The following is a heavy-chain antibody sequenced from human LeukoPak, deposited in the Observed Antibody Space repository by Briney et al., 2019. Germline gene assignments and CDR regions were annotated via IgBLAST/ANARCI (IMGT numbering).Heavy chain of an antibody. J-gene: IGHJ4*02. V-gene: IGHV1-18*01. Sequence: ASVKVSCKASGYTFTSFGISWVRQAPGQGLEGMGGSSAYNGNTKYAQNVQGRVTMTADTSTDTAYMELRSLRSDDTAVYYCARDLGEDTTMIFFDFWGQGTLVTVSS. CDR2: SSAYNGNT. CDR1: GYTFTSFG. D-gene: IGHD5-18*01. CDR3: ARDLGEDTTMIFFDF.